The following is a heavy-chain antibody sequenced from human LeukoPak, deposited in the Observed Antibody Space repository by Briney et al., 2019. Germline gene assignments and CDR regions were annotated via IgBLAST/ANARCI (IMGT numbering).Heavy chain of an antibody. D-gene: IGHD3-10*01. CDR1: GGSIRSSDYY. Sequence: SETLSLTCTVSGGSIRSSDYYWAWIRQPPGRGLEWIGTIHYSGSTFYKPPLKSRLTVSADTSRNQFYMKLSSVTAADTAVYYCARDRALRPDYWGPGTLVTVSS. V-gene: IGHV4-39*02. CDR3: ARDRALRPDY. CDR2: IHYSGST. J-gene: IGHJ4*02.